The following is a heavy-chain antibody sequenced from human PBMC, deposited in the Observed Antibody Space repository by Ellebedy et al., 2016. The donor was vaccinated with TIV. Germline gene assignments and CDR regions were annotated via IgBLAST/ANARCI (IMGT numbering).Heavy chain of an antibody. Sequence: GESLKISCAASGFTFSTYVMSWIRQAPGKGLEWVSFISLTSTATGVGYADSVRGRFTISRDNTESSLFLQMNSLRAEDTAVYYCAREAFGTFHVWGQGTMVTVSS. CDR1: GFTFSTYV. CDR2: ISLTSTATGV. J-gene: IGHJ3*01. CDR3: AREAFGTFHV. D-gene: IGHD3-3*02. V-gene: IGHV3-48*04.